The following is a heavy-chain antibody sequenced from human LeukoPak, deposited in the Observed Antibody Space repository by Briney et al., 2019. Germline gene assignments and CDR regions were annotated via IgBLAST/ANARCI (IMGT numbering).Heavy chain of an antibody. D-gene: IGHD3-10*01. V-gene: IGHV3-23*01. CDR2: ISGSGGST. CDR3: ARDLRSGSSPNYFDY. Sequence: PGGSLRLSCAASGFTFSSYAMSWVRQAPGKGLEWVSAISGSGGSTYYADSVKGRFTISRDNSKNTLYLQMNSLRAEDTAVYYCARDLRSGSSPNYFDYWGQGTLVTVSS. J-gene: IGHJ4*02. CDR1: GFTFSSYA.